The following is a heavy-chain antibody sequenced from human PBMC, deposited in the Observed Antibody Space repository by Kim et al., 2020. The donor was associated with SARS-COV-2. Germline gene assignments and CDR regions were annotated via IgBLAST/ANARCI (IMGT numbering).Heavy chain of an antibody. CDR2: ISYDGSNK. CDR3: ARDGIYDSSVYDPDLDY. CDR1: GFTFSSYA. Sequence: GGSLRLSCAASGFTFSSYAMHWVRQAPGKGLEWVAVISYDGSNKYYADSVKGRFTISRDNSKNTLYLQMNSLRAEDTAVYYCARDGIYDSSVYDPDLDY. J-gene: IGHJ4*01. D-gene: IGHD3-22*01. V-gene: IGHV3-30-3*01.